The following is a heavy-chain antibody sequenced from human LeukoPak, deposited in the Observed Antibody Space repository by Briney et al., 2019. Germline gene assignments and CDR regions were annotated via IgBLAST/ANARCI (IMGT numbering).Heavy chain of an antibody. J-gene: IGHJ4*02. CDR3: ARAERLRHLIDY. V-gene: IGHV3-21*01. Sequence: PGGSLRLSCAASGFTFSSYSMNWVRQAPGKGLEWVSSISSSSSYIYYADSVKGRFTISRDNAKNSLYLQMNSLRAEDTAVYYCARAERLRHLIDYWGQGTLVTASS. CDR2: ISSSSSYI. CDR1: GFTFSSYS. D-gene: IGHD5-12*01.